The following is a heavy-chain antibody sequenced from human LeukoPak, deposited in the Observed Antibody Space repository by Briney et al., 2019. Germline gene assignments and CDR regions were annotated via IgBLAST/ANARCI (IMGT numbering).Heavy chain of an antibody. Sequence: ASVKVSCKASGYTFTDYYLHWVRQAPGQGLEWMGCINPNSRGTIYAQKFQVRVTMTRDTSISTAYMELSRMRSDDTAVDYCARSDYLNWFDPWGQGTLVTVSS. J-gene: IGHJ5*02. V-gene: IGHV1-2*02. CDR1: GYTFTDYY. CDR3: ARSDYLNWFDP. CDR2: INPNSRGT. D-gene: IGHD3-16*01.